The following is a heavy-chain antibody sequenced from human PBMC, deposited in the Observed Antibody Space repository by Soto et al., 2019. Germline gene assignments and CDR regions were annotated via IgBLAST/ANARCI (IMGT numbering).Heavy chain of an antibody. Sequence: GESLKISCQASGYSFSNFWIAWVRQMPGEGLEWLGIIYPDDSDTRYSPSFLGQVTISADKSIKTTYLQWSSLKASDTAIYFCASSVLVTSTMNYFDLWGQGTLVTVSS. V-gene: IGHV5-51*01. CDR1: GYSFSNFW. CDR3: ASSVLVTSTMNYFDL. J-gene: IGHJ4*02. CDR2: IYPDDSDT. D-gene: IGHD2-8*02.